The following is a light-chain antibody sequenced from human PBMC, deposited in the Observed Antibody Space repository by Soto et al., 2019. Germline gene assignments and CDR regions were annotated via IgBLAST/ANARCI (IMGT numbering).Light chain of an antibody. Sequence: QSALAQPASVSGSPGQSITISCTGTSSDVGGYNYVSWYQQHPVKAPKLMIYDVTNRPSGVSDRFSGSKSGNTASLTISGLQAEDEADYYCSSYTSSRTPYGFGTGTKVTVL. CDR1: SSDVGGYNY. CDR3: SSYTSSRTPYG. CDR2: DVT. V-gene: IGLV2-14*01. J-gene: IGLJ1*01.